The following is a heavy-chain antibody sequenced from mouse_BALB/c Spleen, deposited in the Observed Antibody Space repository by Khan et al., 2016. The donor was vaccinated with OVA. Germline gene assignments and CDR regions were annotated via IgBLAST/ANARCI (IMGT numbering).Heavy chain of an antibody. Sequence: VQLQESGPGLAAPSQSLSITCTISGFSLSSYGVHWVRQPPGKGLEWLAVIWTDGSTNYNSVLKSRLTITKDNSQSQVFLKMNSLQTDDTAIYCGARQPYYHYNIMDYWGQGTSVTVSS. CDR1: GFSLSSYG. J-gene: IGHJ4*01. D-gene: IGHD2-10*01. V-gene: IGHV2-6-1*01. CDR3: ARQPYYHYNIMDY. CDR2: IWTDGST.